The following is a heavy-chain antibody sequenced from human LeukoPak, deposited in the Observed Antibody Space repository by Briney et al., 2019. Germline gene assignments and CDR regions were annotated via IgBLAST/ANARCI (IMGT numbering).Heavy chain of an antibody. CDR1: GFTFSNYA. Sequence: PGGSLRLSCAASGFTFSNYAMTWVRQAPGKGLQWVSSISDSGTSTDYADSVKGRFTIARDNSKNTVYLQMNSLRAGDTAVYYCAKGPRYCSSTSCYRGDYWGQGPLVTVSS. CDR2: ISDSGTST. D-gene: IGHD2-2*01. CDR3: AKGPRYCSSTSCYRGDY. J-gene: IGHJ4*02. V-gene: IGHV3-23*01.